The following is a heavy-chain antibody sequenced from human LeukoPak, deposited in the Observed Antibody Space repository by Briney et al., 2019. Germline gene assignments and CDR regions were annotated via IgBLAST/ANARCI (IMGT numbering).Heavy chain of an antibody. CDR1: GGSISSSSYY. CDR3: ASRVYYDFWSGFQSDY. CDR2: IYYSGST. Sequence: SETLSLTCTVSGGSISSSSYYWGWIRQPPGKGLEWVGSIYYSGSTYYNPSLKSRVTISVDTSKNQFSLKLSSVTAADTAVYYCASRVYYDFWSGFQSDYWGQGTLVTVSS. J-gene: IGHJ4*02. D-gene: IGHD3-3*01. V-gene: IGHV4-39*01.